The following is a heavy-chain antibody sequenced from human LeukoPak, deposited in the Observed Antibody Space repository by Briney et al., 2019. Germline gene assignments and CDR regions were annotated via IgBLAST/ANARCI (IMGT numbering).Heavy chain of an antibody. Sequence: AGGSLRLSCAASEFTFSSYSMSWVRQAPGKGLEWVSYISSTASSIYYADSVKGRFTISRDNAKNSLYLQMNSLRVEDTGVYYCARASGSYDYWGQGTLVTVSS. CDR2: ISSTASSI. CDR1: EFTFSSYS. V-gene: IGHV3-48*04. J-gene: IGHJ4*02. CDR3: ARASGSYDY. D-gene: IGHD3-10*01.